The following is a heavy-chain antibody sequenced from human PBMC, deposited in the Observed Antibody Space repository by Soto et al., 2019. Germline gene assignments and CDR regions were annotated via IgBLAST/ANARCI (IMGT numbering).Heavy chain of an antibody. CDR3: ARGQKWYYDAA. J-gene: IGHJ4*02. Sequence: QVQLQESGPGLVKPSETLSLTCTVSGGSISSYYWSWIRQPPGKGLEWVGYIYYSGSTNYNPSLKSRVTISVDTSKNQFSLTLSAVSDADTAVYYCARGQKWYYDAAGGEGTLVTVSS. D-gene: IGHD3-3*01. CDR2: IYYSGST. CDR1: GGSISSYY. V-gene: IGHV4-59*01.